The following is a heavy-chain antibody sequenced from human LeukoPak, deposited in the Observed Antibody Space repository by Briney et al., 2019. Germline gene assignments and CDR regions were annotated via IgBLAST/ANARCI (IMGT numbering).Heavy chain of an antibody. CDR1: GGSISSSSYY. CDR2: IYYSGST. J-gene: IGHJ4*02. D-gene: IGHD5-24*01. CDR3: ARGDTGGDGYNLFDY. V-gene: IGHV4-39*07. Sequence: PSETLSLTCTISGGSISSSSYYWGWIRQPPGKGLEWIGSIYYSGSTYYKPSLKSRVTISVDTSKNQFSLKLSSVTAADTAVYYCARGDTGGDGYNLFDYWGQGTLVTVSS.